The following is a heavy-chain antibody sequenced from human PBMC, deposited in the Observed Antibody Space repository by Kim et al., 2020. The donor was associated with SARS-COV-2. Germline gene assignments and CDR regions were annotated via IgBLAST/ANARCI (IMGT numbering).Heavy chain of an antibody. Sequence: SETLSLTCNVSGASISSSTYYWGWIRQPPGKGLEWIGSIYNRGSTYYNPSLKSRVTVSVDTSKNQFSLKLSSVTAADTAVYSCTSRPKRESIDHWGQGTLVTVSS. J-gene: IGHJ4*02. CDR1: GASISSSTYY. V-gene: IGHV4-39*01. CDR2: IYNRGST. CDR3: TSRPKRESIDH.